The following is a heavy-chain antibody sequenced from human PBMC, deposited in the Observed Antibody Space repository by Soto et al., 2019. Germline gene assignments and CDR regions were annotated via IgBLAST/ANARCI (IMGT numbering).Heavy chain of an antibody. J-gene: IGHJ5*02. CDR2: INHSGST. CDR1: GGSFSGYY. CDR3: ARDFGSGSYHNWFDP. D-gene: IGHD3-10*01. V-gene: IGHV4-34*01. Sequence: SETLSLTCAVYGGSFSGYYWSWIRQPPGKGLEWIREINHSGSTNYNPSLKSRVTISVDTSKNQFSLKLSSVTAADTAVYYCARDFGSGSYHNWFDPWGQGTLVTVSS.